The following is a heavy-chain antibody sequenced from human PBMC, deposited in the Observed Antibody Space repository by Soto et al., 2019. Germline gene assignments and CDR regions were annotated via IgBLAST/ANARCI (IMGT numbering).Heavy chain of an antibody. Sequence: GGSLRLSCAASGFTFSSYGMHWVRQAPGKGLEWVAVIWYDGSNKYYADSVKGRFTISRDNSKNTLYLQMNSLRAEDTAVYYCARESHGSGHLGRNGDSLGYWGQGTLVTVSS. CDR2: IWYDGSNK. V-gene: IGHV3-33*01. CDR1: GFTFSSYG. CDR3: ARESHGSGHLGRNGDSLGY. J-gene: IGHJ4*02. D-gene: IGHD4-17*01.